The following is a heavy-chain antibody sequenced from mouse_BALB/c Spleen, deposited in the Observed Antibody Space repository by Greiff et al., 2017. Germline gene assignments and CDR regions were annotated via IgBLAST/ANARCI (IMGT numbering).Heavy chain of an antibody. CDR3: ARDFYYGSSHWYFDV. CDR1: GYAFTSYN. D-gene: IGHD1-1*01. J-gene: IGHJ1*01. Sequence: VQLQQSGPELVKPGASVKVSCKASGYAFTSYNMYWVKQSHGKSLEWIGYIDPYNGGTSYNQKFKGKATLTVDKSSSTAYMHLNSLTSEDSAVYYCARDFYYGSSHWYFDVWGAGTTVTVSS. CDR2: IDPYNGGT. V-gene: IGHV1S135*01.